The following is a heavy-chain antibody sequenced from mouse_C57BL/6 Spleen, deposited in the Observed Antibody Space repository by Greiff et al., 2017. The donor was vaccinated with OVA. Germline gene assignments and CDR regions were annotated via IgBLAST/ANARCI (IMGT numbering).Heavy chain of an antibody. V-gene: IGHV1-52*01. CDR2: IDPSDSET. J-gene: IGHJ2*01. D-gene: IGHD2-4*01. CDR3: SRSDYDSYYVDY. Sequence: QVQLKQPGAELVRPGSSVKLSCKASGYTFTSYWMHWVKQRPIQGLEWIGNIDPSDSETHYNQKFKDKATLTVEKSSSTAYMQHSSLTSEDSAVYYCSRSDYDSYYVDYWGQGTTLTVSS. CDR1: GYTFTSYW.